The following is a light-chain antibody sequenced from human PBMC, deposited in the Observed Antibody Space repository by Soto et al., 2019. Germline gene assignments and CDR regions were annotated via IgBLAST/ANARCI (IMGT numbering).Light chain of an antibody. Sequence: DIQMTQSPSSLSASVGDRVTITCRASQSINNYFNWYQQKPGKAPKLLMYAASSLQSGVPSRFKGSGSIIAFTLTINNLQPDNYATNYYQQSYSTPTFGGSTKVEIK. V-gene: IGKV1-39*01. J-gene: IGKJ4*01. CDR1: QSINNY. CDR2: AAS. CDR3: QQSYSTPT.